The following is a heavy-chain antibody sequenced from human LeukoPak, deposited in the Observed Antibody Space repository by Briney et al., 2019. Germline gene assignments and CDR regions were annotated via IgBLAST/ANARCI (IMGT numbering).Heavy chain of an antibody. CDR1: GFTFSSYG. Sequence: GRSLRLSCAASGFTFSSYGMNWVRQAPGKGLEWVSSISSSSSYIYYADSVKGRFTISRDNAKNSLYLQMNSLRAEDTAVYYCARGVGWYDAFDIWGQGTMVTVSS. J-gene: IGHJ3*02. V-gene: IGHV3-21*01. D-gene: IGHD2-15*01. CDR2: ISSSSSYI. CDR3: ARGVGWYDAFDI.